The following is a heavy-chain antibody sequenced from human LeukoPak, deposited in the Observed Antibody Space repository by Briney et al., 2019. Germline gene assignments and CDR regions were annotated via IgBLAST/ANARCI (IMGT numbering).Heavy chain of an antibody. D-gene: IGHD5-18*01. CDR3: ASKGYSYGYEFDY. CDR1: GYTFTGYY. J-gene: IGHJ4*02. V-gene: IGHV1-2*02. Sequence: ASVKVSCKASGYTFTGYYMHWVRQAPGQGLEWMGWINPNSGGTNYAQKFQGRVTMTRDTSISTAYMELSSLRSEDTAVYYCASKGYSYGYEFDYWGQGTLVTVSS. CDR2: INPNSGGT.